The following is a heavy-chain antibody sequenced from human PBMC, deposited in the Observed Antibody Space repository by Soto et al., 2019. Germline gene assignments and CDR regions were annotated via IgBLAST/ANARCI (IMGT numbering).Heavy chain of an antibody. J-gene: IGHJ5*02. Sequence: SETLSLTCAISGAPITRGDYSWNWIRQPPGKGLEWIGYIFHGGSTYYNPSLRSRVTISVDRSRTQFSLKMSSVTAADTAVYYCARGRVVVPAAVMFNCLDPWGQGALVTVSS. CDR2: IFHGGST. D-gene: IGHD2-2*01. CDR1: GAPITRGDYS. V-gene: IGHV4-30-2*01. CDR3: ARGRVVVPAAVMFNCLDP.